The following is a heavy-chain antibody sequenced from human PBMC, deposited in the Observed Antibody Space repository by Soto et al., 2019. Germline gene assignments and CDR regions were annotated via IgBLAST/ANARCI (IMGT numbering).Heavy chain of an antibody. Sequence: GGSLRLSCAASGFTFSIYTFDWVRQAPGKGLEWVSSISSSSSYIYYADSVKGRFTISRDNAKNSLYLQMNSLRAEDTAVYYCASGVGGNSATGNYWGQGTLVTVSS. CDR3: ASGVGGNSATGNY. CDR1: GFTFSIYT. J-gene: IGHJ4*02. CDR2: ISSSSSYI. V-gene: IGHV3-21*01. D-gene: IGHD2-21*02.